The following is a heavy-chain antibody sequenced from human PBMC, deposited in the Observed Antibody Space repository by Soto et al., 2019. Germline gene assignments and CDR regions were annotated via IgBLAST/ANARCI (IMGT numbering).Heavy chain of an antibody. Sequence: SETLSLTCTVSGDSISRSYYYAGWLRQPPGKGLEWVASIYYSGTAYYNPSLTSRVTISVDTSKNQFSLKLSSVTAADSAVYYCARNSTLSCYQSLGQGTLVTVSS. V-gene: IGHV4-39*01. CDR3: ARNSTLSCYQS. CDR1: GDSISRSYYY. D-gene: IGHD2-15*01. J-gene: IGHJ5*02. CDR2: IYYSGTA.